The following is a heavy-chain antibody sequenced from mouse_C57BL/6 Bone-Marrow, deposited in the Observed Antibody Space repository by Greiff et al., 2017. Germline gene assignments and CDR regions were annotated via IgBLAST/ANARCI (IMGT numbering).Heavy chain of an antibody. V-gene: IGHV2-9-1*01. Sequence: VMLVESGPGLVAPSQSLSITCTVSGFSLTSYAISWVRQPPGKGLEWLGVIWTGGGKNYNSALKSRLSIRKDNSKSHVFLKMNSLQTDDTARYYCASHYGTTGAWFAYWGQGTLVTVSA. J-gene: IGHJ3*01. D-gene: IGHD1-1*01. CDR3: ASHYGTTGAWFAY. CDR2: IWTGGGK. CDR1: GFSLTSYA.